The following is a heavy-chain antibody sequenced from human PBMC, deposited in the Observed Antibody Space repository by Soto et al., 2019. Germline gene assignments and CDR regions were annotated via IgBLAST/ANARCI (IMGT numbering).Heavy chain of an antibody. CDR1: GDSIRRIDYY. V-gene: IGHV4-31*03. CDR3: AREGGSYDSGGYLIRGAFDI. J-gene: IGHJ3*02. CDR2: IYFRGNT. Sequence: ALSLTSSVSGDSIRRIDYYWSWIRQHPEKGLEWIGNIYFRGNTYYSPSLESRLTISVDTSKNQFSLKLTSVTAADTAVYYCAREGGSYDSGGYLIRGAFDIWGQGTMVTVSS. D-gene: IGHD3-22*01.